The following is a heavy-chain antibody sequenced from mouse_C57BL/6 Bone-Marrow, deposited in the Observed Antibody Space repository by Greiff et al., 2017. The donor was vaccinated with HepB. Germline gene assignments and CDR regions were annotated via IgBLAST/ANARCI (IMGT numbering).Heavy chain of an antibody. V-gene: IGHV5-16*01. CDR1: GFTFSDYY. D-gene: IGHD1-1*01. CDR2: INYDGSST. Sequence: VQLKESEGGLVQPGSSMKLSCTASGFTFSDYYMAWVRQVPEKGLEWVANINYDGSSTYYLDSLKSRFIISRDNAKNILYLQMSSLKSEDTATYYCARGDYGSSPWFAYWGQGTLVTVSA. CDR3: ARGDYGSSPWFAY. J-gene: IGHJ3*01.